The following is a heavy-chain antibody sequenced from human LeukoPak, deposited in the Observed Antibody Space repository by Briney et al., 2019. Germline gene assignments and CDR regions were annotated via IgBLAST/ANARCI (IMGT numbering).Heavy chain of an antibody. D-gene: IGHD1-26*01. CDR1: GYSFTGYW. V-gene: IGHV5-51*01. CDR3: ARLVGATLYFDY. Sequence: GESLKISCKGSGYSFTGYWIGWVRQMPGKGLEWMGIIYPDDSDTRYSPSFQGQVTVSADKSISTAYLQWSSLKASDTAMFYCARLVGATLYFDYWGQGTLVSVSS. J-gene: IGHJ4*02. CDR2: IYPDDSDT.